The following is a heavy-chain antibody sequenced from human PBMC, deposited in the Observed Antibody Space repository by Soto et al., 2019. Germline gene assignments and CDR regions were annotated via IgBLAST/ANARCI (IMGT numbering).Heavy chain of an antibody. CDR2: IYDSGST. CDR3: AREVIPLTTDWYFDL. D-gene: IGHD4-17*01. J-gene: IGHJ2*01. CDR1: GGSISGGVGGLYY. Sequence: QLQLRESGPGLVKPSETLSLTCTVSGGSISGGVGGLYYWSWIRQPPGKGLEWIGYIYDSGSTYHNPSLTSRVTRSVDTSKNQFSLRLSSVTAADTAVYYCAREVIPLTTDWYFDLWGRGTLVTVSS. V-gene: IGHV4-30-4*01.